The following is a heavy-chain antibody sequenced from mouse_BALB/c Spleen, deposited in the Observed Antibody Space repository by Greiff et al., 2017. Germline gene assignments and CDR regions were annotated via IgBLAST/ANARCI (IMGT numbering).Heavy chain of an antibody. V-gene: IGHV1S81*02. CDR3: ARYGGDYMDY. J-gene: IGHJ2*01. CDR1: GYTFTSYW. CDR2: INPSNGRT. D-gene: IGHD1-1*01. Sequence: QVQLQQPGAALVKPGASVKLSCTASGYTFTSYWMHWVKQRPGQGLEWIGEINPSNGRTNDNEKFKSKATLTVDKSSSTAYMQLSSLTSEDSAVYDCARYGGDYMDYWGQGTTRTVSS.